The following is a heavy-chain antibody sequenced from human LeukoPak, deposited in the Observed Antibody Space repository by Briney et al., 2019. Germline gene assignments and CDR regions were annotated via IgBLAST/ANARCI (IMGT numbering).Heavy chain of an antibody. CDR2: MWYDGRNK. D-gene: IGHD3-16*01. CDR3: ARVGDMEAFDI. Sequence: GGSLRLSCAASGFTLSSFGMVWVRQAPGKGLEWVTLMWYDGRNKYYADSVKGRFTISRDNSKNTVYLQMNSLRGEDTAVYYCARVGDMEAFDIWGQGIGVTVSS. CDR1: GFTLSSFG. J-gene: IGHJ3*02. V-gene: IGHV3-33*01.